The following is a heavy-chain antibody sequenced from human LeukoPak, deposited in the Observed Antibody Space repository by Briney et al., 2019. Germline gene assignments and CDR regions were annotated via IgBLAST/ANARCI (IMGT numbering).Heavy chain of an antibody. J-gene: IGHJ4*02. V-gene: IGHV3-23*01. CDR3: AKVATWTYFDS. Sequence: GGSLRLSCAASGFTFSANAMTWVRQAPGKGLGWVSALDGGGETTYYADSVKGRFTISRDNSKNTLYLQLTSLRVDDTAVYYCAKVATWTYFDSWGQGTLVTVSS. D-gene: IGHD3/OR15-3a*01. CDR2: LDGGGETT. CDR1: GFTFSANA.